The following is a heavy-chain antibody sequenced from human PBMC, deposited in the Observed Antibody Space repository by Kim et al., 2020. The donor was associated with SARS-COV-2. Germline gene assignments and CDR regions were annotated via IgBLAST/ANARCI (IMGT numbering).Heavy chain of an antibody. V-gene: IGHV4-4*02. CDR1: GGSISSSNW. D-gene: IGHD6-19*01. J-gene: IGHJ4*02. CDR2: IYHSGST. Sequence: SETLSLTCAVSGGSISSSNWWSWVRQPPGKGLEWIGEIYHSGSTNYNPSLKSRVTISVDKSKNQFSLKLSSVTAADTAVYYCARGHKWLVEGALVYWGQGTLVTVSS. CDR3: ARGHKWLVEGALVY.